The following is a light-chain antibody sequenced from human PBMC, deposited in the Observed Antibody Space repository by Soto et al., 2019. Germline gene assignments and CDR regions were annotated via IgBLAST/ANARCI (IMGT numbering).Light chain of an antibody. CDR2: LNSDGSH. CDR3: QTWGTGIHWV. V-gene: IGLV4-69*01. CDR1: SGHSSYG. Sequence: QPVLTQSPSASASLGASVKLTCTLSSGHSSYGIAWHQQQPEKGPRYLMKLNSDGSHSKGDGIPDRFSGSSSGAERYLTISSLQSEDEADYYCQTWGTGIHWVFGGGTKLTVL. J-gene: IGLJ3*02.